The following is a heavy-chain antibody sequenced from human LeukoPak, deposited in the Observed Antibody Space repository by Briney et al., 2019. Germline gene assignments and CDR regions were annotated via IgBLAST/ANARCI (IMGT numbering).Heavy chain of an antibody. J-gene: IGHJ5*02. Sequence: SETLFLTCTVSGGSISSGDYYWSWIRQPPGKGLEWIGYIYYSGSTYYNPSLKSRVTISVDTSKNQFSLKLSSVTAADTAVYYCASSGIHNTWFDPWGQGTLVTVSS. V-gene: IGHV4-30-4*01. CDR2: IYYSGST. D-gene: IGHD6-25*01. CDR1: GGSISSGDYY. CDR3: ASSGIHNTWFDP.